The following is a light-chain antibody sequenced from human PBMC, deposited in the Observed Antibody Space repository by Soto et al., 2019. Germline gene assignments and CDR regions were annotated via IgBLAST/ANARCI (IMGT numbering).Light chain of an antibody. Sequence: QSVLTQPASVSGSPGQSITISCTGTSSDVGGYNYVSWYQQHPGKAPKLMIYEVSNRPSGVSNRFSGSKSGNTASLTISGLQAEDEADYYCSSYTSSSTPEIYVFGTGTKVTVL. V-gene: IGLV2-14*01. CDR2: EVS. J-gene: IGLJ1*01. CDR1: SSDVGGYNY. CDR3: SSYTSSSTPEIYV.